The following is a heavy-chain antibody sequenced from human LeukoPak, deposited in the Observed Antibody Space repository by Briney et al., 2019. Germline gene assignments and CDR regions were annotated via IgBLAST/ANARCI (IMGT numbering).Heavy chain of an antibody. CDR1: GYTFTGCY. D-gene: IGHD2-2*01. CDR3: ARLLGYCSSTSCLD. Sequence: ASVKVSCKASGYTFTGCYMHWVRQAPGQGLEWMGWINPNSGGTNYAQKFQGRVTMTRDTSISTAYMELSRLRSDDTAVYYCARLLGYCSSTSCLDWGQGTLVTVSS. CDR2: INPNSGGT. V-gene: IGHV1-2*02. J-gene: IGHJ4*02.